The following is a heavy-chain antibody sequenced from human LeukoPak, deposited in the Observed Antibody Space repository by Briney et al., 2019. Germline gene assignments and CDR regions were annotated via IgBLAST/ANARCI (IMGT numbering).Heavy chain of an antibody. J-gene: IGHJ4*02. CDR2: VYTSGSA. CDR3: ARNSGYCNNTTCYPGGFDY. V-gene: IGHV4-4*07. D-gene: IGHD2-2*01. Sequence: SETLSLTCTVSGGSISSYYWSWIRQPAGKGLEWIGRVYTSGSANFNPSLKSRVTMSVDTSKNQFSLKLNSVTAADTAVYYCARNSGYCNNTTCYPGGFDYWGQGTLVTASS. CDR1: GGSISSYY.